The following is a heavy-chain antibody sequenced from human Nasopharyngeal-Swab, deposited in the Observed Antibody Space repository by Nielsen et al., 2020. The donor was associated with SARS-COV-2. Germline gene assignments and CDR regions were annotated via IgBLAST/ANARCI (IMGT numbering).Heavy chain of an antibody. V-gene: IGHV3-7*03. D-gene: IGHD1-26*01. J-gene: IGHJ4*02. CDR3: ARAVAGATDY. CDR2: IKEDGSQK. Sequence: GESLKISCAASGFTFSFYWMTWVRQAPGKGLEWVANIKEDGSQKYYLDSVKGRFTISRDNAKNSLYLQMNSLRAEDTAIYFCARAVAGATDYWGQGTLVTVSS. CDR1: GFTFSFYW.